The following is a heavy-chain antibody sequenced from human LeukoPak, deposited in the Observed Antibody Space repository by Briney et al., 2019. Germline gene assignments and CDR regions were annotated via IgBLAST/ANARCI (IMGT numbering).Heavy chain of an antibody. V-gene: IGHV3-30*04. Sequence: GGSLRLSCAASGFTFSSYAMHWVRQAPGKGLEWVAVISYDGGNKYYADSVKGRFTISRDNSKNTLYLQMNSLRAEDTAVYYCARDRRIVVVTAIPDYWGQGTLVTVSS. CDR3: ARDRRIVVVTAIPDY. J-gene: IGHJ4*02. D-gene: IGHD2-21*02. CDR1: GFTFSSYA. CDR2: ISYDGGNK.